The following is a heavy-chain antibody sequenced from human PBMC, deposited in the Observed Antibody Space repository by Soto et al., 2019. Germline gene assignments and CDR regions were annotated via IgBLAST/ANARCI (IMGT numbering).Heavy chain of an antibody. Sequence: PSETLSLTCAVSGGSISSSNWWSWVRQPPGKGLEWIGEIYHSGSTNYNPSLKSRVAIPVDKSKNQFSLKLSSVTAADTAVYYCARVKLAAAGTLDAFDIWGQGTMVTVSS. V-gene: IGHV4-4*02. D-gene: IGHD6-13*01. CDR3: ARVKLAAAGTLDAFDI. CDR2: IYHSGST. CDR1: GGSISSSNW. J-gene: IGHJ3*02.